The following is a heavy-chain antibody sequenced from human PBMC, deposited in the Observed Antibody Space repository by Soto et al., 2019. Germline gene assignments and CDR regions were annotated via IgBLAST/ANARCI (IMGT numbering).Heavy chain of an antibody. V-gene: IGHV3-20*04. J-gene: IGHJ4*02. D-gene: IGHD3-16*02. CDR3: ARVIGTYFDY. CDR1: GFTFDEYG. Sequence: PGGSLRLSCAASGFTFDEYGMSWIRQAPGKGLEWVSGINWNGGSTGYADSVKGRFTISRDNAKNSLYLQMNSLRAEDTALYYCARVIGTYFDYWGQGTLVTVSS. CDR2: INWNGGST.